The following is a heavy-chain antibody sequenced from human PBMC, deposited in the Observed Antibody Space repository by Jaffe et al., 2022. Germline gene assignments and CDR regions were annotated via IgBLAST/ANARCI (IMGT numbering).Heavy chain of an antibody. CDR1: GGSISSGSYY. CDR2: IYTSGST. J-gene: IGHJ3*02. Sequence: QVQLQESGPGLVKPSQTLSLTCTVSGGSISSGSYYWSWIRQPAGKGLEWIGRIYTSGSTNYNPSLKSRVTISVDTSKNQFSLKLSSVTAADTAVYYCARGGYYDSSGGIWGQGTMVTVSS. D-gene: IGHD3-22*01. CDR3: ARGGYYDSSGGI. V-gene: IGHV4-61*02.